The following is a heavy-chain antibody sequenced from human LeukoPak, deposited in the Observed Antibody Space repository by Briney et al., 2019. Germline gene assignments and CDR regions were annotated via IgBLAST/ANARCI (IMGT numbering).Heavy chain of an antibody. CDR1: GFTFSSYA. V-gene: IGHV3-23*01. D-gene: IGHD5-18*01. J-gene: IGHJ4*02. CDR2: ISGSGGST. Sequence: GGSLRLSCAASGFTFSSYAMSWVRQAPGKGLEWVSAISGSGGSTYYADSVKGRFTISRDNSKNTLYLQMNSLRAEDTAVYYCAKESKRGYSYGASYFDYWGQGTLVTVSS. CDR3: AKESKRGYSYGASYFDY.